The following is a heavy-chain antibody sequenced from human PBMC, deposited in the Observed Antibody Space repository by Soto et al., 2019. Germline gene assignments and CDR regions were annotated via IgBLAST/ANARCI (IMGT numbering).Heavy chain of an antibody. J-gene: IGHJ6*02. Sequence: SETLSLTCTVSGGSISSYYWSWIRQPPGKGLEWIGYIYYSGSTNYNPSLKSRVTISVDTSKNQFSLKLSSVTAADTAVYYCARGHTIFGVVTDYYYYAMDVWGQGTTVTVSS. V-gene: IGHV4-59*01. CDR2: IYYSGST. D-gene: IGHD3-3*01. CDR1: GGSISSYY. CDR3: ARGHTIFGVVTDYYYYAMDV.